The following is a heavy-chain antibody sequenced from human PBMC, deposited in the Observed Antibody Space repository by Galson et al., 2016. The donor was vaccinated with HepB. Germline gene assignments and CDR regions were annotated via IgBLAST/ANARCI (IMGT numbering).Heavy chain of an antibody. CDR2: ISYDGSNK. V-gene: IGHV3-30*04. CDR3: ARAPGRHYYDSGGYYDY. CDR1: GFTFINYA. D-gene: IGHD3-22*01. J-gene: IGHJ4*02. Sequence: SLRLSCAASGFTFINYAMHWVRQAPGKGLEWVAVISYDGSNKDYADSVKGRFTFSRDNSKNTLYLQMNSLSAEDTAVYFCARAPGRHYYDSGGYYDYWGQGTLVIVS.